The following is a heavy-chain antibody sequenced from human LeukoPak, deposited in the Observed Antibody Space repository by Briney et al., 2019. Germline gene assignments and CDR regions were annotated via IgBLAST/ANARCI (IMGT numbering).Heavy chain of an antibody. CDR1: GFSFSTYS. V-gene: IGHV3-21*04. D-gene: IGHD2-2*01. Sequence: GGSLRLSCTASGFSFSTYSMNWVRQAPGKGLEWVSYIVGSSSNIYYADSVKGRFTISRDNAKNSLYLQMNSLRAEDTAVYYCARWHCSSTSCYVDYWGQGTLVTVSS. CDR2: IVGSSSNI. J-gene: IGHJ4*02. CDR3: ARWHCSSTSCYVDY.